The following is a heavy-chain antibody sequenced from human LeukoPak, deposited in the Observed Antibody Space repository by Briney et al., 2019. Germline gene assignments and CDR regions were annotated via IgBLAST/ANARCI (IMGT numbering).Heavy chain of an antibody. J-gene: IGHJ1*01. Sequence: SETLSPTCNVSGASISSYYWSWIRQSPGKGLEWIGYIYYSGSTNYNPSLKSRVTISLDRSKSQFSLKLSSVTGADTAVYYCASLGQFLTGYEIEDPEYFQHWGQGTLVTVSS. D-gene: IGHD3-9*01. V-gene: IGHV4-59*01. CDR2: IYYSGST. CDR3: ASLGQFLTGYEIEDPEYFQH. CDR1: GASISSYY.